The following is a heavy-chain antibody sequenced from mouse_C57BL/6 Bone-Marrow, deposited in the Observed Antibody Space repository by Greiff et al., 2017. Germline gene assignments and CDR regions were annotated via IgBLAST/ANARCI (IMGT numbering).Heavy chain of an antibody. CDR3: ARNDGYYSAWFAY. CDR1: GFSLTSYA. D-gene: IGHD2-3*01. Sequence: VKLMESGPGLVAPSQSLSITCTVSGFSLTSYAISWVRQPPGKGLEWLGVLWTGGGTNYNSAIKSRLSISKDNSKSQVFLKRNSLPTDDTARYYCARNDGYYSAWFAYWGQETLVTVSA. V-gene: IGHV2-9-1*01. J-gene: IGHJ3*01. CDR2: LWTGGGT.